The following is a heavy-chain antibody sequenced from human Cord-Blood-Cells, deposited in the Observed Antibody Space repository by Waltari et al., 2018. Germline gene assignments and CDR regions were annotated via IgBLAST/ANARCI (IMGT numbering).Heavy chain of an antibody. D-gene: IGHD3-16*02. CDR1: GFPFSSFG. Sequence: EVQMVASGGGLVTHGGSLSLSCAASGFPFSSFGMTWVRQAAGKGLEWVSSISSSSSYIYYADSVKGRFTISRDNAKNSLYLQMNSLRAEDTAVYYCARVAGSWDAFDIWGQGTMVTVSS. J-gene: IGHJ3*02. V-gene: IGHV3-21*01. CDR3: ARVAGSWDAFDI. CDR2: ISSSSSYI.